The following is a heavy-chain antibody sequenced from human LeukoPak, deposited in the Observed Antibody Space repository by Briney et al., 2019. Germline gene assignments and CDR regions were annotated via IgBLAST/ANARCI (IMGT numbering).Heavy chain of an antibody. D-gene: IGHD4-11*01. J-gene: IGHJ5*02. CDR1: GFTFSSYA. Sequence: GGSLRLSCAASGFTFSSYAMSWVRQAPGKGLEWVGRIKSKTDDGTIDYAAPVKGRFTISRDDSKNTLYLQMNNLKTEDTAVYYCADYNNTAGWFDPWGQGTLVTVSS. CDR2: IKSKTDDGTI. V-gene: IGHV3-15*01. CDR3: ADYNNTAGWFDP.